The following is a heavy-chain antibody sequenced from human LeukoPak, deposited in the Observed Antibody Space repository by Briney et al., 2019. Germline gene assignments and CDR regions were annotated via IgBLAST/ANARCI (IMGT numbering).Heavy chain of an antibody. CDR1: GYTFTSYG. CDR3: ARGYYYDSSGPLDY. J-gene: IGHJ4*02. D-gene: IGHD3-22*01. Sequence: GASVKVSCKASGYTFTSYGISWVRQAPGQGLEWMGWISAYNGSTNYAQKLQGRVTMTTDTSTSTAYMELRSLRSDDTAVYYCARGYYYDSSGPLDYWGQGTLVTVSS. V-gene: IGHV1-18*01. CDR2: ISAYNGST.